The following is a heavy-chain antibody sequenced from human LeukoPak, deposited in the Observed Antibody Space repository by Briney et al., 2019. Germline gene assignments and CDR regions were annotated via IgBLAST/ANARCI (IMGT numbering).Heavy chain of an antibody. CDR2: ISSSSSYT. D-gene: IGHD3-10*01. Sequence: GGSLRLSCAASGFTFSDYYMSWIRQAPGKGLEWVSYISSSSSYTNYADSVKGRFTISRDNAKNSLYLQMNSLRAEDTAVYYCARGLWFGEFRWFDPWGQGTLVTVSS. CDR1: GFTFSDYY. J-gene: IGHJ5*02. CDR3: ARGLWFGEFRWFDP. V-gene: IGHV3-11*06.